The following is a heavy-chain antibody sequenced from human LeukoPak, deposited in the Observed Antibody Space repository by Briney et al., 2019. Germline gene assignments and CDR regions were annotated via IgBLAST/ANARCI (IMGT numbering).Heavy chain of an antibody. J-gene: IGHJ4*02. CDR1: GGTFSSYA. CDR2: IIPILGIA. CDR3: ARGGSWSFPY. Sequence: SVKVSCKASGGTFSSYAISWVRQAPGQGLEWMGRIIPILGIANYAQKFQGRVTMTRDTSISTAYMELSRLRSDDTAVYYCARGGSWSFPYWGQGTLVTVSS. D-gene: IGHD6-13*01. V-gene: IGHV1-69*04.